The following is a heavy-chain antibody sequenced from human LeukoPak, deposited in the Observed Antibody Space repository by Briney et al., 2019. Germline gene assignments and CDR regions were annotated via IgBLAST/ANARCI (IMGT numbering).Heavy chain of an antibody. CDR1: GFTFNNAW. D-gene: IGHD6-19*01. CDR3: TSRIAVAGTHDY. V-gene: IGHV3-15*01. Sequence: PGGSLRLSCAASGFTFNNAWMSWVRQAPGKGLEWVGRIKSKTDGGTTDYAAPVKGRFTISRDDSKNTLYLQMNSLKTEDTAVYYCTSRIAVAGTHDYWGQGTLVTVSS. CDR2: IKSKTDGGTT. J-gene: IGHJ4*02.